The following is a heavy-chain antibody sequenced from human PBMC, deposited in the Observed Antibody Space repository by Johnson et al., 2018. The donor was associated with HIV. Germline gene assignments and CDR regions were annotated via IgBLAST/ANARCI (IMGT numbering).Heavy chain of an antibody. J-gene: IGHJ3*01. V-gene: IGHV3-33*05. D-gene: IGHD1-14*01. CDR2: IAHDESIT. Sequence: QVQLVESGGGVVQPGGSLRLSCAASGFTFADYGMHWVRQPPGKGLEWVAFIAHDESITHYADSVKGRFTISRDNVKGFLYLQMNSLTAADTVVYYCVREHRADESFDLWGQGTMVTVAS. CDR3: VREHRADESFDL. CDR1: GFTFADYG.